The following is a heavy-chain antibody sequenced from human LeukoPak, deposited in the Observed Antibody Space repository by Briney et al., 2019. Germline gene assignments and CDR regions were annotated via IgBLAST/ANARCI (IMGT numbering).Heavy chain of an antibody. D-gene: IGHD2-2*01. CDR1: GFTFSSYA. CDR3: ARFSRGVCSSTSCYVDY. CDR2: ISYDGSNK. Sequence: GGSLRLSCAASGFTFSSYAMHWVRQAPGKGLEWVAVISYDGSNKYYADSVKGRFTISRDNSKNTLYLQMNSLRAEDTAVYYCARFSRGVCSSTSCYVDYWGQGTLVTVSS. J-gene: IGHJ4*02. V-gene: IGHV3-30*04.